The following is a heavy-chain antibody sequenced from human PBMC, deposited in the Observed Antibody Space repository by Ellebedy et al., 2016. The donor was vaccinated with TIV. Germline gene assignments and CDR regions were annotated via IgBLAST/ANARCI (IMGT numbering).Heavy chain of an antibody. CDR1: GYTFNRYA. CDR2: INTDTGNP. Sequence: AASVKVSCKASGYTFNRYAMQWARQAPGQGLEWMGWINTDTGNPTDAQGFTGRFVFSLDTSVSTAYLQISSLKAEDTAVYYCARSVGRSGMDVWGQGTSVTVSS. V-gene: IGHV7-4-1*02. CDR3: ARSVGRSGMDV. J-gene: IGHJ6*02. D-gene: IGHD6-19*01.